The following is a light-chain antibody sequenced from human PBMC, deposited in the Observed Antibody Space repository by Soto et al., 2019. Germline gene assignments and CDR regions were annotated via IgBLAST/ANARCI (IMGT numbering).Light chain of an antibody. CDR3: AAWDDSLNGFWV. CDR2: SNN. CDR1: SSNIGSNP. J-gene: IGLJ3*02. Sequence: QSVLTQPPSASGTPGQRVTISCSGSSSNIGSNPVNWYQQLPGTAPKLLIYSNNQRPSGVPDRFSGSKSGTSASLAISGLQSEDEADYYCAAWDDSLNGFWVFGGGTKLIVL. V-gene: IGLV1-44*01.